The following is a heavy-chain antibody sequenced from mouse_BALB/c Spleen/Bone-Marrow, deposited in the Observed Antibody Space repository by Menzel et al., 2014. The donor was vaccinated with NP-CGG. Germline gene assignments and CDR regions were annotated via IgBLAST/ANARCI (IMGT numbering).Heavy chain of an antibody. J-gene: IGHJ4*01. V-gene: IGHV2-9*02. CDR3: AKTTTAYYAMDY. D-gene: IGHD1-2*01. CDR1: GFSLTSYG. CDR2: IWAGGST. Sequence: QVQLQQSGPGLVAPSQSLSIPCTVSGFSLTSYGVHWVRQPPGKGLEWLGVIWAGGSTNYNSTLISRLSINKDNSKSQVFLKMNSLQTDDTAMYYCAKTTTAYYAMDYWGQGTSVTVSS.